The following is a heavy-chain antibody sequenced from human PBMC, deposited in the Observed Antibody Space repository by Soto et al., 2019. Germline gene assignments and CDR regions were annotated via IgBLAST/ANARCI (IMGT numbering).Heavy chain of an antibody. Sequence: TVSLTWAVSGGCISSGDYSWNWIRHPPGKGLEWIGYIYHSGSTYYNPSLKSRVTISVDRSKNQFSLKLSSVTAADTAVYYCARVTSDDSSGYYSGFDYWGQGTLVIVSS. CDR3: ARVTSDDSSGYYSGFDY. V-gene: IGHV4-30-2*01. CDR1: GGCISSGDYS. J-gene: IGHJ4*02. D-gene: IGHD3-22*01. CDR2: IYHSGST.